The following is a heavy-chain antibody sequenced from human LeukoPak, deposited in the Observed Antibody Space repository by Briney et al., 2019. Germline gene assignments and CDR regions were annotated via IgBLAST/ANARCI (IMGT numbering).Heavy chain of an antibody. CDR1: GGSFSGYY. Sequence: ASETLSLTCAVYGGSFSGYYWSWIRQPSGKGLEWIGEINHSGSTNYNPSLKSRVTISVDTSKNQFSLKLSSVTAADTAVYYCARGKKHYYGSGSYSLHFDYWGQGTLVTVSS. V-gene: IGHV4-34*01. D-gene: IGHD3-10*01. CDR3: ARGKKHYYGSGSYSLHFDY. J-gene: IGHJ4*02. CDR2: INHSGST.